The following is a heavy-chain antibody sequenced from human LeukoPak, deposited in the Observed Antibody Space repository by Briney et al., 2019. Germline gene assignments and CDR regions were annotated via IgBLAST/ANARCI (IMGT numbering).Heavy chain of an antibody. J-gene: IGHJ4*02. V-gene: IGHV3-23*01. CDR3: AKATYYYDSSGYYTPPGFDY. CDR2: ISGSGGST. D-gene: IGHD3-22*01. Sequence: PGGSLRLSCAASGFTFSSYAMSWVRQAPGEGLEWVSAISGSGGSTYYADSVKGRFTISRDNSKNTLYLQMNSLRAEDTAVYYCAKATYYYDSSGYYTPPGFDYWGQGTLVTVSS. CDR1: GFTFSSYA.